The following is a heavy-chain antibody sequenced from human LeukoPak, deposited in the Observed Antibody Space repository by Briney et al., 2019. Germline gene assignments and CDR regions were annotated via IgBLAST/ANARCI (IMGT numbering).Heavy chain of an antibody. CDR2: IYSGGST. CDR3: ARWRLRSGDAFDI. CDR1: GFTVSSNY. J-gene: IGHJ3*02. Sequence: GGSLRLSCAASGFTVSSNYMSWVRQAPGKGLEWVSVIYSGGSTYYADSVKGRFTISRDNSKNTLYLQMNSLRAEDTAVYYCARWRLRSGDAFDICGQGTMVTVSS. V-gene: IGHV3-53*01. D-gene: IGHD3-10*01.